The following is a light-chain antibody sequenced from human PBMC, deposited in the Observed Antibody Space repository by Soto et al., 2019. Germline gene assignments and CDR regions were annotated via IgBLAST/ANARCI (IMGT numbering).Light chain of an antibody. J-gene: IGKJ1*01. V-gene: IGKV1-39*01. CDR1: QSISSY. Sequence: DIQMTQSPSSLSASVGDRVTITCRASQSISSYLNWYQQKPGKAPKLLIYAASSLQSGVPSSFSGSGSGTDFTLTISSLQPDDFATYYCQQSYRTRTFGQGTKVEIK. CDR2: AAS. CDR3: QQSYRTRT.